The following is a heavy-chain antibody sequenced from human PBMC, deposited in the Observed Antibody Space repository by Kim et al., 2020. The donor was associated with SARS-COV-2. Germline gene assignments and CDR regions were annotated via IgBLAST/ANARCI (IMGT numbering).Heavy chain of an antibody. V-gene: IGHV3-23*01. D-gene: IGHD3-10*01. J-gene: IGHJ4*02. CDR2: ISGNSSST. CDR1: GFTFSNYA. Sequence: GGSLRLSCAASGFTFSNYAMNWVRQAPGKGLEWVSSISGNSSSTYYADSVKGRFTISRDNPKNTLYLQMNSLRAEDTAVYYCAKSRAGGYYGSGTYGVRDFWGQGTLVTVSS. CDR3: AKSRAGGYYGSGTYGVRDF.